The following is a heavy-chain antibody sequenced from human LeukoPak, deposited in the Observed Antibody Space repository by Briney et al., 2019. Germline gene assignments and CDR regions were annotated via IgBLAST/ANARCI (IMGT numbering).Heavy chain of an antibody. V-gene: IGHV3-72*01. CDR1: GFTFSDHY. D-gene: IGHD6-13*01. Sequence: GGSLRLSCAASGFTFSDHYMDWFRQAPGKGLQWVGRSRNKANSYVAEYAAPVKGRFTISRDDSKNSVFLQMDSLKTEDTAVYYCARELAAGPSDHWGQGTLVTASS. CDR2: SRNKANSYVA. CDR3: ARELAAGPSDH. J-gene: IGHJ4*02.